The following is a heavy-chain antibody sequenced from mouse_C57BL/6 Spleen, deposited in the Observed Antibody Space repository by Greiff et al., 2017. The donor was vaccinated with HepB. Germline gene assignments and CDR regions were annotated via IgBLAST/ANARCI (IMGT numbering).Heavy chain of an antibody. CDR1: GFTFSDFY. D-gene: IGHD4-1*01. Sequence: EVQRVDSGGGLVQSGRSLRLSCATSGFTFSDFYMEWVRQAPGKGLEWIAASRNKANDYTTEYSASVKGRFIVSRDTSQSILYLQMNALRAEDTAIYYCARDGGTGTILFAYWGQGTLVTVSA. V-gene: IGHV7-1*01. J-gene: IGHJ3*01. CDR3: ARDGGTGTILFAY. CDR2: SRNKANDYTT.